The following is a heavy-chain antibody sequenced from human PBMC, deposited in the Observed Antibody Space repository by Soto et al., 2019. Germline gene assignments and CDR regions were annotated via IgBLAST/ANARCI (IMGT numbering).Heavy chain of an antibody. Sequence: LRLSCVASGFSFNTYDMDWVRQAPGKAPEWIAHISTTSFTIYYADSVKGRFTISRDNVRNSLYLEMKSLRDEDTAVYYCARDRCFDGSCYSASDFWGQGIQVTVSS. D-gene: IGHD2-15*01. V-gene: IGHV3-48*02. CDR2: ISTTSFTI. CDR1: GFSFNTYD. CDR3: ARDRCFDGSCYSASDF. J-gene: IGHJ4*02.